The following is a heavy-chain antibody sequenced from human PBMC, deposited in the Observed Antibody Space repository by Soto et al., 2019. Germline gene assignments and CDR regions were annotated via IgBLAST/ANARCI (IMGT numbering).Heavy chain of an antibody. J-gene: IGHJ6*02. CDR1: GFTFRNYD. D-gene: IGHD4-4*01. V-gene: IGHV3-13*05. Sequence: EVQLVESGGGLVQPGGSLRLSCEASGFTFRNYDMHWVRQGTGKGLEWVSGISAAGDPYYADSVEGRFTISREKAQNSFFLQMYTLRLGDTAVYYCARTHSDFYGLDVWGQGTKVIVSS. CDR2: ISAAGDP. CDR3: ARTHSDFYGLDV.